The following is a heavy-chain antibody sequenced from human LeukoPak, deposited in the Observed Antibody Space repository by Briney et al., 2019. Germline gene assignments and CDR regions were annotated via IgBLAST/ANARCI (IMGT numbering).Heavy chain of an antibody. CDR2: ISSSSTI. CDR1: GFTFSSYS. V-gene: IGHV3-48*02. CDR3: ARDKAPSITIFGVARDAFDI. J-gene: IGHJ3*02. Sequence: PGGSLRLSCAASGFTFSSYSMNWVRQAPGKGLEWVSYISSSSTIYYADSVKGRFTISRDNAKNSLYLQMNSLRDEDTAVYYCARDKAPSITIFGVARDAFDIWGQGTMVTVSS. D-gene: IGHD3-3*01.